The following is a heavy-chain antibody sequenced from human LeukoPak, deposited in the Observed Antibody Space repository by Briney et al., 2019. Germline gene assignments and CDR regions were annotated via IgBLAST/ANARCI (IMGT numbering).Heavy chain of an antibody. V-gene: IGHV5-10-1*01. J-gene: IGHJ4*02. CDR2: IDPSDSYT. Sequence: GESLKISCKGSGYSFTSYWISWVRQMPGKGLECMGRIDPSDSYTNYSPSFQGHVTISADKSISTAYLQWSSLKASDTAMYYCARLGSGSTYYYDSSGYYFPDYWGQGTLVTVSS. D-gene: IGHD3-22*01. CDR3: ARLGSGSTYYYDSSGYYFPDY. CDR1: GYSFTSYW.